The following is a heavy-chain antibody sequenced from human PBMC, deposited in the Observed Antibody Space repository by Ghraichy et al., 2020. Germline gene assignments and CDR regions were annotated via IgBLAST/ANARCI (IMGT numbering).Heavy chain of an antibody. V-gene: IGHV4-39*07. D-gene: IGHD5-12*01. CDR1: GGSVSSNTYY. Sequence: SETLSLTCTVSGGSVSSNTYYWGWNRQPKGTGLAWIGSIYYSGNTYYNPSLKSRVTISIDTSKNHFSLKLTSLTAADTSVYYCAGYDDAFNIWGQGTMVTVSS. CDR2: IYYSGNT. J-gene: IGHJ3*02. CDR3: AGYDDAFNI.